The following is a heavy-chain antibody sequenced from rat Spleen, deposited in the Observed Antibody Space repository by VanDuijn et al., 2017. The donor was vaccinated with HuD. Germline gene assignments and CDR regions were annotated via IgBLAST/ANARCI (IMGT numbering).Heavy chain of an antibody. J-gene: IGHJ2*01. CDR3: TRDYSSYNY. V-gene: IGHV5-27*01. CDR1: GFTFSNYY. CDR2: ITNTGGST. D-gene: IGHD1-2*01. Sequence: EVQLVESDGGLVQPGRSLRLSCAASGFTFSNYYMAWVRQAPTKGLEWVASITNTGGSTYYPDSVKGRFTISRDNAKSTLYLQMNSLRSEDTATYYCTRDYSSYNYWGQGVMVTVSS.